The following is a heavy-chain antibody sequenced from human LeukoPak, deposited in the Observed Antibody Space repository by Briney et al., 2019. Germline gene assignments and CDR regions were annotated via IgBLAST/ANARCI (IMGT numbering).Heavy chain of an antibody. J-gene: IGHJ5*02. CDR1: GYSISSGYY. D-gene: IGHD1-26*01. CDR2: IYHSGST. CDR3: ARDPRGIVGANHNWFDP. V-gene: IGHV4-38-2*02. Sequence: SKTLSLTCAVSGYSISSGYYWGWIRQPPGKGLEWIGNIYHSGSTYYNPSLKSRVTISVDTSKNQFSLKLISVTAADTAVYYCARDPRGIVGANHNWFDPWGQGTLVTVSS.